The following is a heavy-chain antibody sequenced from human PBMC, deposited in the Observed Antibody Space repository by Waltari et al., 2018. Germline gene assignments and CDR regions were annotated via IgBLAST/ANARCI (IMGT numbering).Heavy chain of an antibody. CDR3: ARVNDYYDTNGAFFDI. CDR1: GGSFSDYY. V-gene: IGHV4-34*02. D-gene: IGHD3-22*01. Sequence: QVQLQQWGAGLLKPSETLSLTCAVYGGSFSDYYWSGIRQPPGKGLEWVGQINHRGNTNYNPSLKTRVTISVDKSKNQFSLRLSFVTAADTAVYYCARVNDYYDTNGAFFDIWGQGTMVTVSS. J-gene: IGHJ3*02. CDR2: INHRGNT.